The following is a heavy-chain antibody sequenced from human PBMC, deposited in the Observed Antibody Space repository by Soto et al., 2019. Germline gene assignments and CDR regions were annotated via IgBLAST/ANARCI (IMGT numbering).Heavy chain of an antibody. V-gene: IGHV3-30*18. CDR1: GFTFSSYG. CDR3: AKDPQELAYYFDY. D-gene: IGHD6-13*01. CDR2: ISYDGSNK. Sequence: GGSLRLSCAASGFTFSSYGMHWVRQAPGKGLEWVAVISYDGSNKYYADSVKGRFTISRDNSKNTLYLQMNSLRAEDTAVYYCAKDPQELAYYFDYWGQGTLVNVSS. J-gene: IGHJ4*02.